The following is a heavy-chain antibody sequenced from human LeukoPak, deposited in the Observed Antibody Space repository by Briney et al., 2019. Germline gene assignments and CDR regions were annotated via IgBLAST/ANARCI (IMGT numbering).Heavy chain of an antibody. CDR1: GYTFTSYP. D-gene: IGHD4-17*01. V-gene: IGHV1-18*01. CDR3: ARGYDYGDYVGDFDY. J-gene: IGHJ4*02. Sequence: EASVKVSCKASGYTFTSYPISWVRQAPGQGLEWMGWITTYNGYTKYAQKLQDRVTMTTDTPTTTAYMGLRGLRSEDTAVYYCARGYDYGDYVGDFDYWGQGTLVTVSS. CDR2: ITTYNGYT.